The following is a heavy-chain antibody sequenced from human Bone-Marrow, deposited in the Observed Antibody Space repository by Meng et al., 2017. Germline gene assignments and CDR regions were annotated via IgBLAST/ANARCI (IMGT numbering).Heavy chain of an antibody. CDR2: IYSGGST. CDR1: GFTVSSNY. J-gene: IGHJ4*02. Sequence: GESLKISCAASGFTVSSNYMSWVRQAPGKGLEWVSVIYSGGSTYYADSVKGRFTISRDNSKNTLYLQMNSLRAEDTAVYYCARETSSSGGFDYWGQGPLVTVSS. CDR3: ARETSSSGGFDY. V-gene: IGHV3-53*01. D-gene: IGHD6-6*01.